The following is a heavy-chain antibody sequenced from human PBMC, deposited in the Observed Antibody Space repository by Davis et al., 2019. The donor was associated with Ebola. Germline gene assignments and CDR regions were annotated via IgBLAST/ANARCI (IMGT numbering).Heavy chain of an antibody. CDR3: ARSKRCSGYSCQLEPFDY. V-gene: IGHV4-31*03. D-gene: IGHD3-22*01. CDR2: IYYSGST. CDR1: GGSISSGGYY. Sequence: PSETLSLTCTVSGGSISSGGYYWSWIRQHPGKGLEWIGYIYYSGSTYYNPSLKSRVTISVDTSRNQFSLKVTSVTAADTATYYCARSKRCSGYSCQLEPFDYWGQGTLVTISS. J-gene: IGHJ4*02.